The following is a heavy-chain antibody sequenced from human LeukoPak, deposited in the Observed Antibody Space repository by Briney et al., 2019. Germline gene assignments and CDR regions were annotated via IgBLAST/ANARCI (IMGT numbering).Heavy chain of an antibody. V-gene: IGHV3-30*04. CDR3: ARHLGLYGDYYFDF. CDR1: GFTFSSYA. J-gene: IGHJ4*02. D-gene: IGHD4-17*01. CDR2: ISYDGSNK. Sequence: PGGSLRLSCAASGFTFSSYAMHWVRQAPGKGLEWVAVISYDGSNKYYADSVKGRFTISRDNSKNTLYLQMNSLRAEGTAVYYCARHLGLYGDYYFDFWGQGTLVTVSS.